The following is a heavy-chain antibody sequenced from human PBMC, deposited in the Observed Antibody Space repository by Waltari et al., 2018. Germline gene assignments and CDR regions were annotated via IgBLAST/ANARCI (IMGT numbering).Heavy chain of an antibody. CDR1: GGSFSGYY. CDR3: ARILRNWNFRDKGDI. D-gene: IGHD1-20*01. Sequence: QVQLQQWGAGLLKPSETLSLTCAVYGGSFSGYYWSWIRQPPGKGLEWIGEINHSGSTNYNPSLKSRVTISVDTSKNQFSLKLSSVTAADTAVYYCARILRNWNFRDKGDIWGQGTMVTVSS. V-gene: IGHV4-34*01. CDR2: INHSGST. J-gene: IGHJ3*02.